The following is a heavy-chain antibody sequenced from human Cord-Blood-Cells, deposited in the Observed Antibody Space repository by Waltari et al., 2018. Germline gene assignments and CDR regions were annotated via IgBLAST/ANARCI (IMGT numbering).Heavy chain of an antibody. CDR3: ARGTGLGYYFDY. D-gene: IGHD6-19*01. CDR2: INHSGST. J-gene: IGHJ4*02. Sequence: QVQLQQLGAGLLKPSATLSLTCAVYGGSFSGYYWSWIRQPPGKGLEWIGEINHSGSTNYNPSLKSRVTISVDTSKNQFSLKLSSVTAADTAVYYCARGTGLGYYFDYWGQGTLVTVSS. V-gene: IGHV4-34*01. CDR1: GGSFSGYY.